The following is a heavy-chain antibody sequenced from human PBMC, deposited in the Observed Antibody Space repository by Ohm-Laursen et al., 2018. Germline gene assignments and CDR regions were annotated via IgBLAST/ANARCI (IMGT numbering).Heavy chain of an antibody. Sequence: SETLSLTCAVSGGSLSSYYWAWIRQPPGKGLEWIGYIYYSGSTNYKPSLKSRVTISVDTSKNQFSLNLSSVTAADTAVYYCARDNPPRYWGQGILVTVSS. CDR1: GGSLSSYY. CDR3: ARDNPPRY. V-gene: IGHV4-59*01. J-gene: IGHJ4*02. CDR2: IYYSGST.